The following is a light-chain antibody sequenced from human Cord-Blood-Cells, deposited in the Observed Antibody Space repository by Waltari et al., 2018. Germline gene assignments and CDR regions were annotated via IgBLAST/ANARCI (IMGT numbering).Light chain of an antibody. Sequence: QSVLTQPPSVSGAPGQRVTISCTGSSSNIGAGYDVHWYQQLPGTAPKLLIYGHSNRPSGVPDRFSGSKSGPSASLAITGLQAEDEADYYCQSYDSSLSGVVFGGGTKLTVL. CDR3: QSYDSSLSGVV. V-gene: IGLV1-40*01. CDR1: SSNIGAGYD. J-gene: IGLJ2*01. CDR2: GHS.